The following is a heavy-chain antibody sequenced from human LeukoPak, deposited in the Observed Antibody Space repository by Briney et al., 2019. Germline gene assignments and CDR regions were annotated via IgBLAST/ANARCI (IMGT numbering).Heavy chain of an antibody. Sequence: PGGSLRLSCAASGITYRTYSMNWVRQAPGKGLEWVSSISSSGDYMYYADSVKGRFTISRDNAKNSLYLQMNSLRAEDTAVYYCARPNTYYYDSSGYPDAFDIWGQGTMVTVSS. CDR2: ISSSGDYM. V-gene: IGHV3-21*01. CDR1: GITYRTYS. CDR3: ARPNTYYYDSSGYPDAFDI. D-gene: IGHD3-22*01. J-gene: IGHJ3*02.